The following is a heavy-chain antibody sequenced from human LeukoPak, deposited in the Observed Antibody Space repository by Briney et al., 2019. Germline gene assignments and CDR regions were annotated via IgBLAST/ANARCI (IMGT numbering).Heavy chain of an antibody. V-gene: IGHV3-66*01. CDR1: GFTVSSNY. CDR3: AKDRLAAIPDAFDI. Sequence: GGSLRLSCAASGFTVSSNYMSWVRQAPGKGLEWVSVIYSGGSTYYADSVKGRFTISRDNSKNTLYLQMNSLRAEDTAVYYCAKDRLAAIPDAFDIWGQGTKVNVSS. D-gene: IGHD2-21*02. J-gene: IGHJ3*02. CDR2: IYSGGST.